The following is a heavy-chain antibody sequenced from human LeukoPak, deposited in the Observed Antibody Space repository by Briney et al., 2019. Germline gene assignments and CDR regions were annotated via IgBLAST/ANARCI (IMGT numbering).Heavy chain of an antibody. D-gene: IGHD2-15*01. V-gene: IGHV3-30-3*01. CDR3: AREQRYCSGGSCYTGYYYYGMDV. J-gene: IGHJ6*02. CDR2: ISYDGSNK. Sequence: PGGSLRLSCAASGFTFSSYAMHWVRQAPGKGLEWVAVISYDGSNKYYADSVKGRFTISRDNSKNTLYLQMNSLRAEDTAVYYCAREQRYCSGGSCYTGYYYYGMDVWGQGTTVTVSS. CDR1: GFTFSSYA.